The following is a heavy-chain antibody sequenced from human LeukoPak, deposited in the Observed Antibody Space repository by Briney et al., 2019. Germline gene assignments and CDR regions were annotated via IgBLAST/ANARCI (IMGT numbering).Heavy chain of an antibody. CDR1: GYTFTGYY. Sequence: ASVKVSCKASGYTFTGYYMHWVRQAPGQGLEWMGWINPNSGGTNYAQKFQGRVTMTRDTSISTAYMELSSLRSEDTAVYYCARDPSSSSKLGFDPWGQGTLVTVSS. D-gene: IGHD6-6*01. CDR2: INPNSGGT. J-gene: IGHJ5*02. V-gene: IGHV1-2*02. CDR3: ARDPSSSSKLGFDP.